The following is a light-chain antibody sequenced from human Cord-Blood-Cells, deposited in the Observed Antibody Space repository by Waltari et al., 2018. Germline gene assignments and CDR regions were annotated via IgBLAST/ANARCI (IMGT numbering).Light chain of an antibody. V-gene: IGKV1-39*01. Sequence: DIQMTQSPSSLSASVGDRVTINCRASQSISSYLNWYQQKPGKAPKLLIYAASSLQSGVPSRLSSSESGTDFTLTISSLQPEDFATYYCEQSYSTPEITFGQGTRLEIK. CDR2: AAS. CDR3: EQSYSTPEIT. CDR1: QSISSY. J-gene: IGKJ5*01.